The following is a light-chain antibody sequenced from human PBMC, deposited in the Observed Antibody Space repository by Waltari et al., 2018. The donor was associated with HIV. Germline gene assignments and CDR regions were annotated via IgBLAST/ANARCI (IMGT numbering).Light chain of an antibody. J-gene: IGKJ4*01. Sequence: MVMTLSQLSLPVTPGELASISCKSTPCLTHSNAKSYLIWYVQKPGQSLHLLIYMASHRASGVPDRFRGSGSGTDFTLEISRVETEDSGVYYCMQALRLPLTFGGGTKVEI. CDR3: MQALRLPLT. CDR2: MAS. V-gene: IGKV2-28*01. CDR1: PCLTHSNAKSY.